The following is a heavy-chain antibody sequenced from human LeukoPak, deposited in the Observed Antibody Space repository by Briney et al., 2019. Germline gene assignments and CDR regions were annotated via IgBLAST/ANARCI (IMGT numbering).Heavy chain of an antibody. CDR1: GYAFTDYY. Sequence: ASVRVSCKASGYAFTDYYIHWVRQAPGQGPEWMGWINPNSGGTNYAQKFQGRVTMTRDTSITTAYMELSRLRSDDTAVYYCARDYRSSSVPDYWGQGTLVTVSS. CDR2: INPNSGGT. J-gene: IGHJ4*02. D-gene: IGHD6-6*01. V-gene: IGHV1-2*02. CDR3: ARDYRSSSVPDY.